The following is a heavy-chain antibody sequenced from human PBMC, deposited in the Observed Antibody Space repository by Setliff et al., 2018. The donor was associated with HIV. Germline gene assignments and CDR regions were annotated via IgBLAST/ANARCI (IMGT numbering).Heavy chain of an antibody. CDR3: VRDHIQLGSE. J-gene: IGHJ4*02. CDR2: INSDGSDT. D-gene: IGHD5-18*01. Sequence: GGYMRLSCAASGFTFSNYWMHLVRQAPGKGLVWVSHINSDGSDTSYADYVKGRFTIARDNAKNTLDLQMNNLRAEYTAVYYCVRDHIQLGSEWGQGTLVTVSS. CDR1: GFTFSNYW. V-gene: IGHV3-74*01.